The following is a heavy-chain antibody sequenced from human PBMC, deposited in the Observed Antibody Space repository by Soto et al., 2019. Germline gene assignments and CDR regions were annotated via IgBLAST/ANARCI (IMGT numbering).Heavy chain of an antibody. CDR3: ARDQSRHDLVWGFDP. CDR1: GYSFTSHY. Sequence: QVQLVQSGAEVKKPGASVKVSCKATGYSFTSHYIHWVRQAPGQGLEWMGTIFPGGVNIAYAQKFQGRVTMTKDTSTSTIYMELNSLTSEDTAVYYCARDQSRHDLVWGFDPWGQGTLVTVSS. D-gene: IGHD3-16*01. CDR2: IFPGGVNI. V-gene: IGHV1-46*03. J-gene: IGHJ5*02.